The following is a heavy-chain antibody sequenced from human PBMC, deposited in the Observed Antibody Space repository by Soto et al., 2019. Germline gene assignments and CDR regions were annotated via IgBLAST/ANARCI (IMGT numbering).Heavy chain of an antibody. CDR3: VRDVIGFWSGYYTGCFDY. V-gene: IGHV3-7*01. CDR2: IKQDGSEE. J-gene: IGHJ4*01. Sequence: GGSLRPSCAASGFTFSRYWISWVRQAPGKGLEWVANIKQDGSEESYVDSVRGRFTVSRDNAKNSLYLQMNSLRAEDTAVYYCVRDVIGFWSGYYTGCFDYWGQGILVTVSS. CDR1: GFTFSRYW. D-gene: IGHD3-3*01.